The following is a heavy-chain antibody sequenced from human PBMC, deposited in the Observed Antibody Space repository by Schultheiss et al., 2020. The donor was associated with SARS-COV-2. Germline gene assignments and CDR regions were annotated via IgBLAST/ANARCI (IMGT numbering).Heavy chain of an antibody. V-gene: IGHV4-59*12. CDR1: GGSISSYY. CDR2: IYHSGST. CDR3: ARDHGVA. Sequence: SQTLSLTCTVSGGSISSYYWSWIRQPPGKGLEWIGYIYHSGSTYYNPSLKSRVTISVDTSKNQFSLKLSSVTAADTAVYYCARDHGVAWGQGTLVTVSS. D-gene: IGHD5-24*01. J-gene: IGHJ5*02.